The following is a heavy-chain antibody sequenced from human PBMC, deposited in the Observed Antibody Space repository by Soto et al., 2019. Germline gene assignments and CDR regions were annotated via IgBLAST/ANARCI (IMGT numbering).Heavy chain of an antibody. D-gene: IGHD6-13*01. V-gene: IGHV3-53*01. Sequence: GGSLRLSCAASGFTVSSNYMSWVRQAPEKGLEWVSVIYSGGSTYYADSVKGRFTISRDNSKNTLYLQMNSLRAEDTAVYYCARLYSSNWFDPWGQGTLVTVSS. CDR2: IYSGGST. CDR1: GFTVSSNY. CDR3: ARLYSSNWFDP. J-gene: IGHJ5*02.